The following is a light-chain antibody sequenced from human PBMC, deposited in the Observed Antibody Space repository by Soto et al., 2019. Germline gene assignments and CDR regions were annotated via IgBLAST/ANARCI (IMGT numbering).Light chain of an antibody. CDR2: GAS. V-gene: IGKV3-15*01. J-gene: IGKJ5*01. CDR1: QSVSST. Sequence: EIVMTQSPATLSVSPGERATLSCRASQSVSSTLAWYQQKPGQAPMLLIYGASTRATGISARFSGSRSGTEFTLTISSLQSEDFAVYYCQQYNNWPPTFGQGTRLEIK. CDR3: QQYNNWPPT.